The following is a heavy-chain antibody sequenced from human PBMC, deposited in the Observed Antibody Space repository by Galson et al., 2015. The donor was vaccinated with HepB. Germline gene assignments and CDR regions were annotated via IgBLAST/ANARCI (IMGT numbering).Heavy chain of an antibody. D-gene: IGHD4-17*01. CDR3: AADFGDFDVFDY. V-gene: IGHV4-34*08. J-gene: IGHJ4*02. CDR2: INHSGYS. CDR1: GGTLSTYY. Sequence: SETLPLTCGVSGGTLSTYYWSGIRQSPGKGLEWMGEINHSGYSNYHSSLDSRVIVSVDTSMDQFSLKLNSVTAADTAVYYCAADFGDFDVFDYWGQGILVTVSS.